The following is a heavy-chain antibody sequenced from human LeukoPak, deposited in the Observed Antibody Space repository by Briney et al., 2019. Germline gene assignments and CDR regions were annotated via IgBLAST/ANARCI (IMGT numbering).Heavy chain of an antibody. CDR3: AGLGGSGSYYGDY. CDR2: IYYSGST. D-gene: IGHD3-10*01. CDR1: GDSISSYY. V-gene: IGHV4-59*08. J-gene: IGHJ4*02. Sequence: SETLSLTCTVSGDSISSYYWSWVRQPPGKGLEWIGYIYYSGSTNYNPSLKSRVTISVDTSKNQFSLKLSSVTAADTAVYYCAGLGGSGSYYGDYWGQGTLVTVSS.